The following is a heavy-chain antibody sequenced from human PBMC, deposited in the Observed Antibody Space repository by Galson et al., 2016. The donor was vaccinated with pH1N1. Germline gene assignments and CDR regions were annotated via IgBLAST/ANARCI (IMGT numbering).Heavy chain of an antibody. CDR2: IHSSGET. CDR1: GGSLNGLY. V-gene: IGHV4-59*08. CDR3: ARSRRDNTFYMDY. Sequence: ETLSLTCTVSGGSLNGLYWSWVRQSPGETLEWIGYIHSSGETQYNPVFLSRVAFSIDTAKNQFFLQLTSMTATDTAVYYCARSRRDNTFYMDYWGRGTLVTVSS. J-gene: IGHJ4*02. D-gene: IGHD2/OR15-2a*01.